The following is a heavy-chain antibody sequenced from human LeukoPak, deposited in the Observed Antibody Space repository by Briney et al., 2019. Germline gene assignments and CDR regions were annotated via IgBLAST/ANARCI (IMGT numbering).Heavy chain of an antibody. V-gene: IGHV3-23*01. CDR1: GFTSSSYA. CDR2: ISTSGGST. D-gene: IGHD3-22*01. Sequence: GGSLRLSCAASGFTSSSYAMSWVRQAPGKGLEWVSGISTSGGSTSYADSVKGRFTISRDNPRNTLYMQMNSLRAEDTALYYCAIMHPYHDGSGYWVQWGQGTLVTVSS. CDR3: AIMHPYHDGSGYWVQ. J-gene: IGHJ4*02.